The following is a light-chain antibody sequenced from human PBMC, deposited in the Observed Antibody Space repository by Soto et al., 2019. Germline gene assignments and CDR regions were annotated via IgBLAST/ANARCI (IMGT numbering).Light chain of an antibody. Sequence: EIVMTQSPATLSVSPGERATLSCRASQSVSSNLAWYQHKPGQTPRLLIYAASTRATGIPARFSGRGSGTEFTLTISSLQSEDFAIYYCQQYNNWPPYTFGQGTKLEIK. CDR2: AAS. CDR3: QQYNNWPPYT. J-gene: IGKJ2*01. V-gene: IGKV3-15*01. CDR1: QSVSSN.